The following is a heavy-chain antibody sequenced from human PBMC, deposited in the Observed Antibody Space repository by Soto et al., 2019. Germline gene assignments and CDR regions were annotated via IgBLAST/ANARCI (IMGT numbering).Heavy chain of an antibody. Sequence: QVQLQESGPGLVKPSETLSLTCTVSGDSMTKYYWSWIRQPAGKGLEWIGRIYTSGSTNYNPSLKSRVTMSIDTSKNHFSLNLKSVTAAETAMYYCARTVGAAYYFDFWGQGALVTVSS. CDR1: GDSMTKYY. CDR3: ARTVGAAYYFDF. D-gene: IGHD1-26*01. J-gene: IGHJ4*02. V-gene: IGHV4-4*07. CDR2: IYTSGST.